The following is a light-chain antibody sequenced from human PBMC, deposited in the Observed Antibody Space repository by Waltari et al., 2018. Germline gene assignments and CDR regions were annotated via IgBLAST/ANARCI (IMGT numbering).Light chain of an antibody. Sequence: SVLTQPPSVSAAPGQRVTISCSGGSSNIGTNYVSWYRQFPGTAPKLLIYEDNERPSGVPGRFSGSKSGTSATLDITGLQAGDEADYYCGTWDSSLSGAVFGGGTHLTVL. V-gene: IGLV1-51*02. CDR2: EDN. CDR1: SSNIGTNY. J-gene: IGLJ7*01. CDR3: GTWDSSLSGAV.